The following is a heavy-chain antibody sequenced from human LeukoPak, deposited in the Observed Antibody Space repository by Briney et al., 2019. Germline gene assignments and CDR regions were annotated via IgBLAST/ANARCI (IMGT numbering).Heavy chain of an antibody. J-gene: IGHJ4*02. D-gene: IGHD5-18*01. V-gene: IGHV3-15*01. Sequence: GGSLRLSCAASGFTLSSYGMSWVRQAPGKGLEWVGRIKSKTDGGTTDYAAPVKGRITISRDDSKNTLYLQMNSLKTEDTAVYYCTILGYTYGRFDYWGQGTLVTVSS. CDR1: GFTLSSYG. CDR3: TILGYTYGRFDY. CDR2: IKSKTDGGTT.